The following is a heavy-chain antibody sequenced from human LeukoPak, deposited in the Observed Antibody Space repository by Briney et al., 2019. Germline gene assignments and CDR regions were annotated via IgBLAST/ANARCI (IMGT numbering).Heavy chain of an antibody. J-gene: IGHJ6*03. CDR1: GGSISSYY. CDR3: ARTTEGGYTYDYFYYYYMDV. D-gene: IGHD5-18*01. V-gene: IGHV4-59*01. Sequence: SETLSLTCTVSGGSISSYYWSWIRQPPGKGLEWIGYIYYSGSTNYNPSLKSRVTISVDTSKNQFSLKLSSVTAADTAVYYCARTTEGGYTYDYFYYYYMDVWGKGTTVTISS. CDR2: IYYSGST.